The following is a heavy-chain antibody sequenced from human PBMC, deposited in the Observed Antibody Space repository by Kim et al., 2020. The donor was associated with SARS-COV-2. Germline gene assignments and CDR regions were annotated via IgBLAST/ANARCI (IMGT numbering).Heavy chain of an antibody. D-gene: IGHD6-6*01. CDR3: AKEAARTYNGWFDP. V-gene: IGHV3-23*01. Sequence: ADSVKGRFTISRDNSKNTLYLQMNSLRAEDTAVYYCAKEAARTYNGWFDPWGQGTLVTVSS. J-gene: IGHJ5*02.